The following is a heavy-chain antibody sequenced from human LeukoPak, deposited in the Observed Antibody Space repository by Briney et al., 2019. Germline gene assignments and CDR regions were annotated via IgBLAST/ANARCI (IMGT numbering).Heavy chain of an antibody. CDR2: INQDGTEK. CDR3: VKVAKYYYGSETYYFFEH. V-gene: IGHV3-7*01. Sequence: AXSGFTFSSYWMSWVRQLPGKGLEWVANINQDGTEKYYVDSVKGRFTISRDNAKNSLDLQMNSLRVEDTGIYYCVKVAKYYYGSETYYFFEHWGQGTPVTASS. D-gene: IGHD3-10*01. CDR1: GFTFSSYW. J-gene: IGHJ4*02.